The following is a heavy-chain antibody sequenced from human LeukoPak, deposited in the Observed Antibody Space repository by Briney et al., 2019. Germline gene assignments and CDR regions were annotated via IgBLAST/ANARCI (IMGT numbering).Heavy chain of an antibody. J-gene: IGHJ4*02. CDR1: GFTFSSYE. Sequence: GGSLRLSCAAPGFTFSSYEMNWVRQAPGKGLEWASYISGSGSTRYYTDSVKGRFTISRDNAKNSLYLQMNSLRAEDTAVYYCVRDPGITGTSYWGQGTLVTVSS. CDR3: VRDPGITGTSY. D-gene: IGHD1-20*01. CDR2: ISGSGSTR. V-gene: IGHV3-48*03.